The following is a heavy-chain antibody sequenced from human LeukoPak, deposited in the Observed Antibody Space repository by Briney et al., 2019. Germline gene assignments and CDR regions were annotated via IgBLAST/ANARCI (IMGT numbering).Heavy chain of an antibody. D-gene: IGHD2-15*01. J-gene: IGHJ3*02. CDR3: AKKDRSADAFDI. CDR2: IIAVGGST. V-gene: IGHV3-23*01. Sequence: GGSLRLSCAVAGFTFGSYCMGWVRPVEGGGLEWVASIIAVGGSTYYATSVKGRFTISRENSKNTLYLQMNSMRAEYTAVYYYAKKDRSADAFDIWGQGTMVTVSS. CDR1: GFTFGSYC.